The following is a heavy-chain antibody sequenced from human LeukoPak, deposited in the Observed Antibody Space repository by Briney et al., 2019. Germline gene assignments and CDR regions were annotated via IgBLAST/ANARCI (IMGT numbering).Heavy chain of an antibody. V-gene: IGHV3-30*18. J-gene: IGHJ4*02. D-gene: IGHD3-10*01. CDR1: GFTFSSYG. CDR3: AKQGFGLLAPSNY. CDR2: ISYDGSNK. Sequence: PGGSLRPSCAASGFTFSSYGMHWVRRAPGKGLEWVAVISYDGSNKYYADSVKGRFTISRDNSKNTLYLQMNSLRAEDTAVYYCAKQGFGLLAPSNYWGQGTLVTVSS.